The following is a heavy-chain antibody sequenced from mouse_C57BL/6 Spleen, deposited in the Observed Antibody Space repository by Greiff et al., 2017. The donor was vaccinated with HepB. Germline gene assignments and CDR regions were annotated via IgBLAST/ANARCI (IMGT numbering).Heavy chain of an antibody. Sequence: QVQLQQPGAELVMPGASVKLSCKASGYTFTSYWMHWVKQRPGQGLEWIGEIDPSDSYTNYNQKFKGKSTLTVDKSSSTAYMQLSSLTSEDSAVYYCARWNPQYDYDMAMDYWGQGTSVTVSS. V-gene: IGHV1-69*01. D-gene: IGHD2-4*01. CDR3: ARWNPQYDYDMAMDY. CDR2: IDPSDSYT. CDR1: GYTFTSYW. J-gene: IGHJ4*01.